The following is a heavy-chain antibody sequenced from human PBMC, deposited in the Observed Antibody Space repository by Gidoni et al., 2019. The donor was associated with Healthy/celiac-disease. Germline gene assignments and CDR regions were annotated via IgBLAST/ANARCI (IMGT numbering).Heavy chain of an antibody. V-gene: IGHV4-61*01. CDR3: AREDHIYGSGYH. CDR2: IYYSGST. Sequence: QVQLQESGPGLVKPSETLSLTCTVSGGSVSSGSYSWSWIRQPPGKGLEWIGYIYYSGSTNYNPSLKSRVTISVDTSKNQFSLKLSSVTAADTAVYYRAREDHIYGSGYHWGQGTLVTVSS. CDR1: GGSVSSGSYS. J-gene: IGHJ4*02. D-gene: IGHD3-10*01.